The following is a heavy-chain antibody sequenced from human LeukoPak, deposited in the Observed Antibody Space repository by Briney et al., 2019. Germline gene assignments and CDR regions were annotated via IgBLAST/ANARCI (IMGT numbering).Heavy chain of an antibody. D-gene: IGHD1-1*01. CDR2: IYPGYSDA. V-gene: IGHV5-51*01. J-gene: IGHJ4*02. CDR3: ARSTWATGGDY. CDR1: GYTFTHHW. Sequence: GESLKISCQAFGYTFTHHWIGWVRQMPGKGLEWMGIIYPGYSDASYNPSFQGQVTFSTDTSLNTAYLQWNSLKTSDTAMYYCARSTWATGGDYWGQGTLVTVSS.